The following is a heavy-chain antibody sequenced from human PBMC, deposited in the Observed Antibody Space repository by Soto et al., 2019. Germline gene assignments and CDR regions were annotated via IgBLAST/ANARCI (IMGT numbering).Heavy chain of an antibody. J-gene: IGHJ4*02. CDR3: ASLLYSSSWYFDY. Sequence: SETLSLTCAVSGGSISSSNWWSWVRQPPGKGLEWIGEIYHSGSTNYNPSLKSRVTISVDKSKNQFSLKLSSVTAADTAVYYCASLLYSSSWYFDYWGQGTLVTVSS. CDR2: IYHSGST. D-gene: IGHD6-13*01. V-gene: IGHV4-4*02. CDR1: GGSISSSNW.